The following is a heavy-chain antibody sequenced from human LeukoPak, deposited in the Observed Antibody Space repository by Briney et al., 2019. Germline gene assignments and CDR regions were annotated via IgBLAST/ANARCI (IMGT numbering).Heavy chain of an antibody. V-gene: IGHV3-30*02. J-gene: IGHJ3*02. CDR3: AKVRQLLYLNDAFDI. Sequence: GGSLRLSCVASGFTFSTYGMRWVRQAPGKGLEWVAFIRYDGSNKYYADSVKGRFTISRDNSKNTLYLQMNSLRAEDTAVYYCAKVRQLLYLNDAFDIWGQGTMVTVSS. D-gene: IGHD2-2*02. CDR2: IRYDGSNK. CDR1: GFTFSTYG.